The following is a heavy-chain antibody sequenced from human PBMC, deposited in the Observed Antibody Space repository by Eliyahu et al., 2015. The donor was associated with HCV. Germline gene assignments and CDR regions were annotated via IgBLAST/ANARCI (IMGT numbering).Heavy chain of an antibody. CDR3: AGERNIGAQEGMDV. V-gene: IGHV4-59*02. Sequence: QVQLQESGPGLVKPSETLSLTCTVXGGSVINYYWSWIRRPPGKGXGWSGYIYYSGTGTTKYNPSLXGRVAISLDMSKNQFSLKLNSVTATDTAVYYCAGERNIGAQEGMDVWGQGTTVTVSS. CDR2: IYYSGTGTT. D-gene: IGHD6-13*01. CDR1: GGSVINYY. J-gene: IGHJ6*02.